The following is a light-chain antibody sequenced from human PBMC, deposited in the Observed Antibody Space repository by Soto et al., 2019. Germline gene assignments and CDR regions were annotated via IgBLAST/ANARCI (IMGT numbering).Light chain of an antibody. J-gene: IGKJ2*01. CDR2: GAS. Sequence: EIVMTQSPATLSVSPGERATLSCRASQSVSSNLAWYQQKPGQAPRLRIYGASTRATGIPARFSGSGSGTEFTLTISSLQSEDFAVYYGQQYNNWPSETFGQGTKLEIK. CDR3: QQYNNWPSET. V-gene: IGKV3-15*01. CDR1: QSVSSN.